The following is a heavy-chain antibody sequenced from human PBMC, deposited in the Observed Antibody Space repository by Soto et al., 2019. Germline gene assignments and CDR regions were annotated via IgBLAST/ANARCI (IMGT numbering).Heavy chain of an antibody. J-gene: IGHJ4*02. CDR1: SGSISSSNW. CDR3: ARGEYSSSWYRYYFDY. Sequence: SETLSLTCAVSSGSISSSNWWSWVRQPPGKGLEWIGEIYHSGSTNYNPSLKSRVTISVDTSKNQFSLKLSSVTAADTAVYYCARGEYSSSWYRYYFDYWGQGTLVTVSS. CDR2: IYHSGST. D-gene: IGHD6-13*01. V-gene: IGHV4-4*02.